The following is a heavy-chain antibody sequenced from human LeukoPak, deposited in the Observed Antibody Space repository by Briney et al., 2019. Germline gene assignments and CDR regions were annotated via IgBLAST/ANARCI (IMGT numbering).Heavy chain of an antibody. CDR1: GYTFTSYY. D-gene: IGHD3-22*01. J-gene: IGHJ1*01. CDR2: INPSGGST. V-gene: IGHV1-46*01. Sequence: GASVKVSCKASGYTFTSYYIHWVRHAPGQGLECMGIINPSGGSTSYAQKFQGRVTMTRDTSTSTVYMELSSLRSEDTDVYYCAREAYYDSSGYTADYFQYWGQGAIVTVSP. CDR3: AREAYYDSSGYTADYFQY.